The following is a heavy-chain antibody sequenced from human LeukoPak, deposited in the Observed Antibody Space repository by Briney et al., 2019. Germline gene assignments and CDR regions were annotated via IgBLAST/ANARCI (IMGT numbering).Heavy chain of an antibody. CDR1: GYTFTSYG. J-gene: IGHJ4*02. V-gene: IGHV1-18*01. Sequence: PSVKVSCKASGYTFTSYGISWVRQAPGQGLEWMGWISAYNGNTNFAQNLQGRVTMTTDTSTSTAYMELRSLRSDDTAVYYCARDYYDSSGYYRGGDYFDYWGQGTLVTVSS. CDR2: ISAYNGNT. CDR3: ARDYYDSSGYYRGGDYFDY. D-gene: IGHD3-22*01.